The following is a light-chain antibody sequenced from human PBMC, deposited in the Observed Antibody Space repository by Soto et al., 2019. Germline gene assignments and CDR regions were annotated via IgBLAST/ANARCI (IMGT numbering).Light chain of an antibody. CDR3: SSYTSSSTVI. J-gene: IGLJ2*01. CDR1: SSDGGGYNF. V-gene: IGLV2-14*03. CDR2: DVR. Sequence: QSALTQPASVSGSPGQSITISCTGTSSDGGGYNFVSWYQQHPGKAPQFIIYDVRNRPSGVSRRFSGSSSCNTASLTISGLQAEDEADYSRSSYTSSSTVIFGGGTKVTVL.